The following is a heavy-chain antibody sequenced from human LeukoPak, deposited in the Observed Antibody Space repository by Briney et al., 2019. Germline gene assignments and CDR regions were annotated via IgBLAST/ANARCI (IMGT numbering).Heavy chain of an antibody. J-gene: IGHJ2*01. D-gene: IGHD1-1*01. Sequence: SGGSLRLSCAASGFTFNNYAMIWVRQAPGKGLEWVSVISGSGNSTYYADSVKGRFTISRDNSKNTLYLQMNSLRGEDTAVYHCVKDNSNWYWYFYLWGRGTLVTVSS. CDR1: GFTFNNYA. V-gene: IGHV3-23*01. CDR2: ISGSGNST. CDR3: VKDNSNWYWYFYL.